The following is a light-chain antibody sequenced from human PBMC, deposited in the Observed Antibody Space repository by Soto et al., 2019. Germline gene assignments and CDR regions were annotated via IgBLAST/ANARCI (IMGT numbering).Light chain of an antibody. CDR1: QDIASY. Sequence: DIQLTQSPSFLSASVGDRVIITCRANQDIASYLAWYQQKPGKAPKLLIYDASTLQTGVPSKFSGSGSGTEFTLTISSLQPEDFATYYCQQINYYPLTFGQGTKVEIE. CDR2: DAS. V-gene: IGKV1-9*01. J-gene: IGKJ1*01. CDR3: QQINYYPLT.